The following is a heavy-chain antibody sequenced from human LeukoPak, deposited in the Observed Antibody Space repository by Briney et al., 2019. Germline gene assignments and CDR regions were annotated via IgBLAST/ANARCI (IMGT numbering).Heavy chain of an antibody. V-gene: IGHV3-21*01. CDR3: ARDLTRYSSSWYYFDY. Sequence: GGSLRLSCAASGFTFSSYSMNWVRQAQGKGLEWVSSISSSSSYIYYADSVKGRFTISRDNAKNSLYLQMNSLRAEDTAVYYCARDLTRYSSSWYYFDYWGQGTLVTVSS. D-gene: IGHD6-13*01. J-gene: IGHJ4*02. CDR2: ISSSSSYI. CDR1: GFTFSSYS.